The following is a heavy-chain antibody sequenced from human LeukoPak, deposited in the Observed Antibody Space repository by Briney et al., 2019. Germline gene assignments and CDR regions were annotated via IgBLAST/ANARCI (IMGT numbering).Heavy chain of an antibody. CDR3: AREAYSAYDVGFED. D-gene: IGHD5-12*01. Sequence: PGGSLRLSCAASGFTFRSYAIHWVRQAPRKGLEWVAVDGNNNYYTDSVKGRFTISRDNSKNTVYLQMNSLRAEDTAMYFCAREAYSAYDVGFEDWGQGTLVTVSS. CDR2: DGNNN. V-gene: IGHV3-30-3*01. J-gene: IGHJ4*02. CDR1: GFTFRSYA.